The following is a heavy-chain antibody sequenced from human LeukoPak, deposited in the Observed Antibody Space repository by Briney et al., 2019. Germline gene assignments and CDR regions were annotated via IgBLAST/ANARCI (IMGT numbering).Heavy chain of an antibody. J-gene: IGHJ4*02. Sequence: PGGSLRLSCAASGFTFSSYAMHWVRQAPGKGLEWVAVISYDGSNKYYADSVKGRFTISRDNSKNTLYLQMNSPRAEDTAVYYCARAATIVVVIAYYFDYWGQGTLVTVSS. CDR1: GFTFSSYA. D-gene: IGHD3-22*01. CDR3: ARAATIVVVIAYYFDY. V-gene: IGHV3-30-3*01. CDR2: ISYDGSNK.